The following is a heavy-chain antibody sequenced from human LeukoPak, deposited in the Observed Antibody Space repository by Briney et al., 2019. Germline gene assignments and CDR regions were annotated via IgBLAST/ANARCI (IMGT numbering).Heavy chain of an antibody. Sequence: SGRSLRLSCAASGFTFSSYAMHWVRQAPGKGLEWVAVISYDGSNKYYADSVKGRFTISRDNSKNTLYLQMNSLRAEDTAVYYCAKDPYYDILTGNFDYWGQGTLVTVSS. J-gene: IGHJ4*02. CDR3: AKDPYYDILTGNFDY. CDR2: ISYDGSNK. D-gene: IGHD3-9*01. CDR1: GFTFSSYA. V-gene: IGHV3-30*04.